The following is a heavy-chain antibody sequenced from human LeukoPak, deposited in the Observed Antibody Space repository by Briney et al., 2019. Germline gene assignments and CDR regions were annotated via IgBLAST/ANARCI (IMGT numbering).Heavy chain of an antibody. D-gene: IGHD2-8*02. CDR1: GDSLSSHE. J-gene: IGHJ5*02. Sequence: GASVKVSCKASGDSLSSHELSWVRQAPGQGLEWMGRIIPIFDVTTYAQKFQGRVTITADNSTSTAYMELRSLRSEDTAVYYCARRIYCTGGECYDGWFDPWGQGTLVTVSS. CDR2: IIPIFDVT. V-gene: IGHV1-69*04. CDR3: ARRIYCTGGECYDGWFDP.